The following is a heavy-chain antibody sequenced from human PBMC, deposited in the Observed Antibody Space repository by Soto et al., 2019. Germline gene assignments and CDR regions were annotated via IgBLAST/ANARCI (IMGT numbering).Heavy chain of an antibody. V-gene: IGHV3-23*01. D-gene: IGHD6-6*01. Sequence: GGSLRLSCAASGFTFSSYAMSWVRQAPGKGLEWVSAISGSGGSTYYADSVKGRFTISRDNSKNTLYLQMNSLRAEDTAVYYCAKSSYSSSSWNWFDPWGQGTLVTVSS. CDR3: AKSSYSSSSWNWFDP. CDR1: GFTFSSYA. CDR2: ISGSGGST. J-gene: IGHJ5*02.